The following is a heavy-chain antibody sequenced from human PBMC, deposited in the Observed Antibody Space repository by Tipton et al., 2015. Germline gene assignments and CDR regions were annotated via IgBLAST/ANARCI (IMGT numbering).Heavy chain of an antibody. V-gene: IGHV4-59*01. Sequence: TLSLTCTVSGGSFSDYYWSWIRQSPGEGLEWIGYIYYSGSTNYNPSLRSPVAMSMDTSKNQFSLKLSSAIAAVTAVYYCARASLIQGDYRDSCRYSLFSSWGQGTLVTASS. CDR2: IYYSGST. CDR1: GGSFSDYY. J-gene: IGHJ1*01. D-gene: IGHD2-21*01. CDR3: ARASLIQGDYRDSCRYSLFSS.